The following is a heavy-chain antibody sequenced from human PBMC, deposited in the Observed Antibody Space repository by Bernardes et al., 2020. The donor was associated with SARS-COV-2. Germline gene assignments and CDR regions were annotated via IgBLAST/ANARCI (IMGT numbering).Heavy chain of an antibody. CDR2: IYNSGST. V-gene: IGHV4-61*01. CDR3: ARGIGEMDY. D-gene: IGHD3-16*01. Sequence: SETLSLTCTVSGGSVSSGSYYWSWIRQPPGKGLEWIGYIYNSGSTKYNPSLKSPVTISVDTSKNQFSLRLSSVTAADTAVYYCARGIGEMDYWRQGTLVNVSS. CDR1: GGSVSSGSYY. J-gene: IGHJ4*02.